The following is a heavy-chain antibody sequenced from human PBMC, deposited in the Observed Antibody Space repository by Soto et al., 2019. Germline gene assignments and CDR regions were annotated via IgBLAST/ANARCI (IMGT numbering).Heavy chain of an antibody. Sequence: ASLKVACKTSGYTFTGYYVHCVRHTPGQGLEWMGWINPNSGGTNYAQTFQGRVTMTTDTSTSTVHMEVRSLRSDDTAVYYCAREGVAPYYYYGMDVWGQGTPVTVSS. CDR3: AREGVAPYYYYGMDV. CDR1: GYTFTGYY. J-gene: IGHJ6*02. V-gene: IGHV1-2*02. D-gene: IGHD5-12*01. CDR2: INPNSGGT.